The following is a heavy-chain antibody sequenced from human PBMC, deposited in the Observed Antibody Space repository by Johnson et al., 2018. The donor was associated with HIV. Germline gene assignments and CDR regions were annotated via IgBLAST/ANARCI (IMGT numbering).Heavy chain of an antibody. D-gene: IGHD4-17*01. V-gene: IGHV3-30*14. CDR3: ARTGDYGIDAFDI. CDR2: ISYDGSNK. Sequence: QVQLVESGGGLVQPGGSLRLSCAASGFTFSSYAMHWVRQAPGKGLEWVAVISYDGSNKYYADSVNGRFTISRDNSKNTLYLQINSLRAEYTAVYFCARTGDYGIDAFDIWGQGTMVTVSS. J-gene: IGHJ3*02. CDR1: GFTFSSYA.